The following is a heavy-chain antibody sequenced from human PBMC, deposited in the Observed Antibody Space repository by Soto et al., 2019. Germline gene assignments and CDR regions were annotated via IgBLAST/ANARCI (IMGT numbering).Heavy chain of an antibody. CDR2: ISSSGGST. CDR1: GFTFSSYA. D-gene: IGHD6-13*01. CDR3: AKDVKVYSSSSWPLFDY. Sequence: GGSLRLSCAASGFTFSSYAMSWVRQAPGKGLEWVSAISSSGGSTYYADSVKGRFTISRDNSKNTLSLQMNSLRAEDTAVYYCAKDVKVYSSSSWPLFDYWGQGTLVTVSS. J-gene: IGHJ4*02. V-gene: IGHV3-23*01.